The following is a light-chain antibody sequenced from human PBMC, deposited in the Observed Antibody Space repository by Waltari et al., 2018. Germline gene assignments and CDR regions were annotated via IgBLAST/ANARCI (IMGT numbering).Light chain of an antibody. CDR2: EGY. CDR3: CSYAGGSTFYV. J-gene: IGLJ1*01. Sequence: QSALTQPASVSGSPGQSITISCTGTSSDVGSSNLVSWYQQHPGKAPKVMIYEGYNRPLRVSTRFSGFKSGNTASLTISGLQSEDEADYYCCSYAGGSTFYVFGTGTKVSVL. CDR1: SSDVGSSNL. V-gene: IGLV2-23*03.